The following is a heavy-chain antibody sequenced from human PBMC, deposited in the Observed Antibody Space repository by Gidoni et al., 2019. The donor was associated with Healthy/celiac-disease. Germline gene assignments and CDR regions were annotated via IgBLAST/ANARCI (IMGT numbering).Heavy chain of an antibody. Sequence: EVQLVQSGAEVKKPGESLRISCRGSGYSFTSYWISWGRQMPGKGLEWMGRIDPSDSYTNYTPSFQGHVTISADKSISTAYLQWSSLKASDTAMYYCAKRPIYGSGSYGFDPWGQGTLVTVSA. CDR2: IDPSDSYT. CDR3: AKRPIYGSGSYGFDP. J-gene: IGHJ5*02. CDR1: GYSFTSYW. D-gene: IGHD3-10*01. V-gene: IGHV5-10-1*03.